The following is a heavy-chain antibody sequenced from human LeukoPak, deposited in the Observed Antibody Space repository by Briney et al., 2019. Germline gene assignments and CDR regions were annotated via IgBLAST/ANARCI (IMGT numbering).Heavy chain of an antibody. J-gene: IGHJ4*02. CDR1: GGSISSSSYY. CDR3: ARGSSSWHRAFDY. CDR2: IYYSGST. V-gene: IGHV4-39*07. D-gene: IGHD6-13*01. Sequence: SETLSLTCTVSGGSISSSSYYWGWIRQPPGKGLEWIGSIYYSGSTYYNPSLKSRVTISVDTSKDQFSLKLSSVTAADTAVYYCARGSSSWHRAFDYWGQGTLVTVSS.